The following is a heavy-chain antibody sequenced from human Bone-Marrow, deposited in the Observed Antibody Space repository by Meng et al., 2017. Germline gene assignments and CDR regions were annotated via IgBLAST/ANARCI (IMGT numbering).Heavy chain of an antibody. CDR2: IHYSGST. V-gene: IGHV4-31*03. Sequence: QVQLQESGPGLVKPSQTLSLTFTVSGGSIISGTYYWGWIRQLPGKGLEWIAYIHYSGSTYYSPSLKSRVTISVDTSKNQLSLKLSSMTAADTAVYYCARYVFDSSSLYSNWFDPWGQGTLVTVSS. CDR3: ARYVFDSSSLYSNWFDP. J-gene: IGHJ5*02. D-gene: IGHD3-22*01. CDR1: GGSIISGTYY.